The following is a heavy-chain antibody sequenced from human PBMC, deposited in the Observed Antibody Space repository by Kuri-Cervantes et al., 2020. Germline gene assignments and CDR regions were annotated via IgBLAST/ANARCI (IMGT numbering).Heavy chain of an antibody. CDR2: IIPIFGTA. J-gene: IGHJ6*03. CDR3: ARARRTDYEVRGHYYYYMDV. CDR1: GGTFSSYA. V-gene: IGHV1-69*13. D-gene: IGHD3-10*01. Sequence: SVKVSCKASGGTFSSYAISWVRQAPGQGLGWMGGIIPIFGTANYAQKFQGRVTITADESTSTAYMELSSLRSEDTAVYYCARARRTDYEVRGHYYYYMDVWGKGTTVTVSS.